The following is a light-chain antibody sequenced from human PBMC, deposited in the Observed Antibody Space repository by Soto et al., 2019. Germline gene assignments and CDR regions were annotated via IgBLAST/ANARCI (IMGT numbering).Light chain of an antibody. Sequence: DIHMTQSPSTLPASVGASVTITCRASQSISNWLAWYQQKPGKAPNLLIYDASSLQSGVPSRFSGSGFGTEFTLTISSLQPGDFATYYCQQYSSRSTFGQGTKVDIK. J-gene: IGKJ1*01. V-gene: IGKV1-5*01. CDR1: QSISNW. CDR2: DAS. CDR3: QQYSSRST.